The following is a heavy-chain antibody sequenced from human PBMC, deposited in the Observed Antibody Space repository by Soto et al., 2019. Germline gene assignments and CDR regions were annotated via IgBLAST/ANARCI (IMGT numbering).Heavy chain of an antibody. CDR1: GGSISSSSYY. V-gene: IGHV4-39*01. CDR2: IYYSGST. D-gene: IGHD1-26*01. CDR3: ATQEVGGSYVYTFDP. J-gene: IGHJ5*02. Sequence: SETLSLTCTVSGGSISSSSYYWGWIRQPPGKGLEWIGSIYYSGSTYYNLSLKSRVTISVDTSKNQIYLKLSYVTAADTAVYYCATQEVGGSYVYTFDPWGQGTLVTVSS.